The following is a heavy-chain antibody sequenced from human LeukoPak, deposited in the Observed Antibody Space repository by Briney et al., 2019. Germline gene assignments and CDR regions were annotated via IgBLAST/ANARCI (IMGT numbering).Heavy chain of an antibody. CDR1: GYTFTGYY. J-gene: IGHJ4*02. Sequence: ASVRVSCKASGYTFTGYYMHWVRQGPGQGLEWMGWINPNSGGTNYAQKFQGRVTITADESTSTAYMELSSLRSEDTAVYYCARVEGYSYGYDYWGQGTLVTVSS. V-gene: IGHV1-2*02. CDR3: ARVEGYSYGYDY. CDR2: INPNSGGT. D-gene: IGHD5-18*01.